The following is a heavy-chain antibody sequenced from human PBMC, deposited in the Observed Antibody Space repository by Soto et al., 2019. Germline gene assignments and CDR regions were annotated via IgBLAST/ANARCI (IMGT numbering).Heavy chain of an antibody. CDR1: GYTFTSYD. J-gene: IGHJ6*03. V-gene: IGHV1-8*01. CDR2: MNPNSGNT. D-gene: IGHD4-17*01. Sequence: ASVKVSCKASGYTFTSYDINWVRQATGQGLEWMGWMNPNSGNTGYAQKIQGRVTMTRNTSISTAYMELSSLRSEDTAVYYCARENRQYGDSGKDLNYYYYYMDVWGKGTTVTVSS. CDR3: ARENRQYGDSGKDLNYYYYYMDV.